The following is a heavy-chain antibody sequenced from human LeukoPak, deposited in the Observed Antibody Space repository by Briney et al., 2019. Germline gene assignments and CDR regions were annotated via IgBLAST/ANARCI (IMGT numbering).Heavy chain of an antibody. V-gene: IGHV1-2*02. CDR2: INPNSGGT. Sequence: ASVKVSCKASGYTFTGYYMHWVRQAPGQGLEWMGLINPNSGGTNYAQKFQGRVTMTRDTSISTAYMELSRLRSDDTAVYYCARDWGSSGPFDYWGQGTLVTVSS. D-gene: IGHD6-19*01. CDR3: ARDWGSSGPFDY. CDR1: GYTFTGYY. J-gene: IGHJ4*02.